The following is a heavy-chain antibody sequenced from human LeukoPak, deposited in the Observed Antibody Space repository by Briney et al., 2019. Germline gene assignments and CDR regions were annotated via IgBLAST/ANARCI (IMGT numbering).Heavy chain of an antibody. CDR3: AKEVSGGSYYEWVDY. V-gene: IGHV3-43*01. CDR2: ISWDGIIS. CDR1: GFVFDDYT. D-gene: IGHD1-26*01. Sequence: GGSLRLSCAASGFVFDDYTMHWVRQVPGKGLECVSLISWDGIISYYSDSVKGRFTVSRDNSKQSLFLQMKSLRSEDSGLYYCAKEVSGGSYYEWVDYWGQGTLVTVSS. J-gene: IGHJ4*02.